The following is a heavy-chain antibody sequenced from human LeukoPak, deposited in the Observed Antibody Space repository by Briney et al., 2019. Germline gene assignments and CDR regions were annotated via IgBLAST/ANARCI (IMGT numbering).Heavy chain of an antibody. Sequence: GGSLRLSRAVSGFTFSRYWMSWVRQAPGKGLEWVANIKQDGSERYYVDSVKGRFTISRDNAKNSLYLQMNSLRAEDTAVYYCARRAGAYSHPYDYWGQGTLVTVSS. D-gene: IGHD4/OR15-4a*01. J-gene: IGHJ4*02. V-gene: IGHV3-7*03. CDR2: IKQDGSER. CDR1: GFTFSRYW. CDR3: ARRAGAYSHPYDY.